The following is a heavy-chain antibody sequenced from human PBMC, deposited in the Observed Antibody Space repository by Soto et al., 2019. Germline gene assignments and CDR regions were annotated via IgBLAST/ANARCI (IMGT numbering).Heavy chain of an antibody. CDR1: GGTFSSYA. D-gene: IGHD3-10*01. V-gene: IGHV1-69*13. J-gene: IGHJ4*01. CDR3: AREKPFHYYGSGSYVGLFDY. Sequence: ASVKVSCKASGGTFSSYAISWVRQAPGQGLEWMGGIIPIFGTANYAQKFQGRVTITADESTSTAYMELSSLRSEDTAVYYCAREKPFHYYGSGSYVGLFDYWG. CDR2: IIPIFGTA.